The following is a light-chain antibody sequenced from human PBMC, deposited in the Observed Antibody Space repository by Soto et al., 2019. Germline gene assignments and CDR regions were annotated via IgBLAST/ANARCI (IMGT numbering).Light chain of an antibody. V-gene: IGKV3-15*01. J-gene: IGKJ4*01. CDR3: QQYNNWLT. CDR1: QSLSSN. CDR2: GAS. Sequence: ESVLTQSPGTLSLSPGERATLSCRASQSLSSNLAWYQQKPGQAPRLLIYGASTRATGIPARFSGSGSGTEFTLTISSLQSEDFAVYYCQQYNNWLTFGGGTKVDIK.